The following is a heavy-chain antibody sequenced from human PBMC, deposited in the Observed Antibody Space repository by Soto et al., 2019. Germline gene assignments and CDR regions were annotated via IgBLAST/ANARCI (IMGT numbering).Heavy chain of an antibody. V-gene: IGHV1-69*01. J-gene: IGHJ2*01. CDR2: IIPIFGTV. CDR1: GGTFSSYA. CDR3: ARPGRGYCSGGSCYWDWYFDL. D-gene: IGHD2-15*01. Sequence: QVQLVQSGAEVKKPGSSVKVSCKASGGTFSSYAISWVRQAPGQGLEWMGGIIPIFGTVNYAQKFQGRVTITADESTSTAYMELSSLRSEDTAVYYCARPGRGYCSGGSCYWDWYFDLWGRGTLVTVSS.